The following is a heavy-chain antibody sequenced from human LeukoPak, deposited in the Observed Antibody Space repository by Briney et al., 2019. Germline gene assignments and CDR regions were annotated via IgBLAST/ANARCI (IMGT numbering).Heavy chain of an antibody. V-gene: IGHV1-69*04. J-gene: IGHJ3*02. D-gene: IGHD2-21*02. CDR3: ARDGAYCGGDCLRGAFDI. Sequence: SVKVSCKASGGTFSSYAISWVRQAPGQGLVWMGRIIPILGIANYAQKFQGRVTITADKSTSTAYMELSSLRSEDTAVYYCARDGAYCGGDCLRGAFDIWGQGTMVTVSS. CDR2: IIPILGIA. CDR1: GGTFSSYA.